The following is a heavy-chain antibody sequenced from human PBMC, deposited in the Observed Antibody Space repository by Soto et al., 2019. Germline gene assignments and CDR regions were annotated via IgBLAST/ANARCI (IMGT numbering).Heavy chain of an antibody. Sequence: GGSLRLSCAASGFTFSSYGMHWVRQAPGKGLEWVAVIWYDGSNKYYADSVKGRFTISRDNSKNTLYLQMNSLRAEDTAVYYCAREAGITGTHFDYWGQGALVTVS. J-gene: IGHJ4*02. V-gene: IGHV3-33*01. CDR2: IWYDGSNK. CDR3: AREAGITGTHFDY. D-gene: IGHD1-20*01. CDR1: GFTFSSYG.